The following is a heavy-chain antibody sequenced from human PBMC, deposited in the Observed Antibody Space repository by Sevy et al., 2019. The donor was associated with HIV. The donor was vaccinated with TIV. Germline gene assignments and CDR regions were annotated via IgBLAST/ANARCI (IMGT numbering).Heavy chain of an antibody. J-gene: IGHJ4*02. CDR3: AKRPSAVIFREKGY. CDR1: GFTFTNYA. CDR2: ISDSGDTT. Sequence: GGSLRLSCAASGFTFTNYAMNWVRQAPGKGLEWVSGISDSGDTTHYAESVKGRFTISRDNAKNTVYLQMSSLRAEDTAIYYCAKRPSAVIFREKGYWGQGTRVTVSS. D-gene: IGHD3-22*01. V-gene: IGHV3-23*01.